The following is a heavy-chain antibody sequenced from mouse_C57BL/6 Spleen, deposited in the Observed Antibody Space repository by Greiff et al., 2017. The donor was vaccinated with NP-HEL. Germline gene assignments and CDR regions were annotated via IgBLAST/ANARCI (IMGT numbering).Heavy chain of an antibody. CDR3: ARQGDYDKGFAY. V-gene: IGHV5-6*02. CDR2: ISSGGSYT. D-gene: IGHD2-4*01. Sequence: DVKLQESGGDLVKPGGSLKLSCAASGFTFSSYGMSWVRQPPDKRLEWVATISSGGSYTYYPDSVKGRFTISRDNAKNTLYLQMSSLKSEDTAMYYCARQGDYDKGFAYWGQGTLVTVSA. J-gene: IGHJ3*01. CDR1: GFTFSSYG.